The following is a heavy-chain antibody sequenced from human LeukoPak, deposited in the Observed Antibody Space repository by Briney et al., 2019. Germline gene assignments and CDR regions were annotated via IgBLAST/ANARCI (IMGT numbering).Heavy chain of an antibody. CDR1: GFTFSNYG. CDR2: IRYDGSNN. V-gene: IGHV3-30*02. D-gene: IGHD2-2*01. J-gene: IGHJ4*02. CDR3: ATLGSTWAIDD. Sequence: GGSLRLSCAASGFTFSNYGMHWVRQAPGKGLEWVAVIRYDGSNNYYADSVKGRFTISRDNFKSTLYLQMNSLRVEDTAVYYCATLGSTWAIDDWGQGTLVTVSS.